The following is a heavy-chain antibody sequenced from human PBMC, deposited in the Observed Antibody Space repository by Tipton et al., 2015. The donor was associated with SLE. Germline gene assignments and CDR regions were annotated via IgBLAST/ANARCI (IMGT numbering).Heavy chain of an antibody. CDR2: IKQDGSEK. CDR1: GFTFSSYW. D-gene: IGHD5-24*01. J-gene: IGHJ3*02. Sequence: SLRLSCAASGFTFSSYWMSWVRQAPGKGLEWVANIKQDGSEKYYVDSVKGRFTISRDNSKNTLYLQMNSLRAEDTAVYYCAKDDERSKGAHGAFDIWGQGTMVTVSS. V-gene: IGHV3-7*01. CDR3: AKDDERSKGAHGAFDI.